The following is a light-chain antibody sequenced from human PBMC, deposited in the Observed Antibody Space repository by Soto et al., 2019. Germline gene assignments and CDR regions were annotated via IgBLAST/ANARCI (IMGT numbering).Light chain of an antibody. J-gene: IGKJ5*01. Sequence: VLTQSPVTLSLSPGDRATLSCRASQSVSTYLAWYRQVPGQTPRLLIYDTTNRAAGIPPRFSGSRSGTDFTLTSSSVESEDFALYYCHQRNTFGQGTRLEIK. CDR2: DTT. CDR3: HQRNT. CDR1: QSVSTY. V-gene: IGKV3-11*01.